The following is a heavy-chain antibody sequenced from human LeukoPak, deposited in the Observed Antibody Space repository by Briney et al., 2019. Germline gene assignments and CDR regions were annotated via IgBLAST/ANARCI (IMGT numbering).Heavy chain of an antibody. CDR2: ISAYNGNT. CDR1: GYTFTSYG. D-gene: IGHD3-22*01. V-gene: IGHV1-18*01. J-gene: IGHJ3*02. Sequence: GASLKVSCKASGYTFTSYGISWVRQAPGQGLEWMGWISAYNGNTNYAQKLQGRVTMTTDTSTSTAYMELRSLRSDDTAVYFCAAADYYDSSGYYPYAFHIWGQGTMVTVSS. CDR3: AAADYYDSSGYYPYAFHI.